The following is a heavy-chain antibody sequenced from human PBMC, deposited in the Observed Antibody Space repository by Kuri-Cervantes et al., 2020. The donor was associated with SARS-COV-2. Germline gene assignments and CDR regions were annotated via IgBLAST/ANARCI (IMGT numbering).Heavy chain of an antibody. V-gene: IGHV3-48*03. CDR1: GFTPSSYE. D-gene: IGHD3-3*01. CDR2: ISSSGSTI. CDR3: AKDSGSGFWSGYWSWGKLSGKHWFDP. Sequence: GGSLRLSCAASGFTPSSYEMNWVRQAPGKGLEWVSYISSSGSTIYYADPVKGRFTISRDNAKNSLYLQMNSLRAEDTAVYYCAKDSGSGFWSGYWSWGKLSGKHWFDPWGQGTLVTVSS. J-gene: IGHJ5*02.